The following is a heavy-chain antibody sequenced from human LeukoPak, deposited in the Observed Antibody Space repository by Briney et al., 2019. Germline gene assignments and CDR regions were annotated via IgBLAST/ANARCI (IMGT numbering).Heavy chain of an antibody. J-gene: IGHJ4*02. CDR3: ARKQWLVTGPLDY. CDR2: IYYSGST. D-gene: IGHD6-19*01. Sequence: SETLSLTCTVSGGSISSSSYYWGWIRQPPGKGLEWIGSIYYSGSTYYNPSLKSRVTISVDTSKNQFSLKLSSVTAADTAVYYCARKQWLVTGPLDYWGQGTLVTVSS. CDR1: GGSISSSSYY. V-gene: IGHV4-39*07.